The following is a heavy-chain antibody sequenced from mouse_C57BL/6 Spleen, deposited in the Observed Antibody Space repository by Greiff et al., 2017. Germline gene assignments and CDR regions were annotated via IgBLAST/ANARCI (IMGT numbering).Heavy chain of an antibody. CDR1: GFTFSSYT. Sequence: EVQLVESGGGLVKPGGSLKLSCAASGFTFSSYTMSWVRQTPEQRLEWVATISGGGGNTYYPDSVKGRFTLSRDNAKSTLYLQMSSLRSEDTALYYCARQGGWDAYFDYWGQGTTLTVSS. J-gene: IGHJ2*01. V-gene: IGHV5-9*01. CDR2: ISGGGGNT. CDR3: ARQGGWDAYFDY. D-gene: IGHD4-1*01.